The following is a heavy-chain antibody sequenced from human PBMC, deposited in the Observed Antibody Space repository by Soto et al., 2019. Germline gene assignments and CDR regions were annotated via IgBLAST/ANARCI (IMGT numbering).Heavy chain of an antibody. CDR1: GFTVSSNY. CDR2: IYSGGST. V-gene: IGHV3-53*04. D-gene: IGHD1-1*01. J-gene: IGHJ4*02. CDR3: ARDKVGNDGVGLDY. Sequence: EVQLVESGGGLVQPGGSLRLSCAASGFTVSSNYMSWVRQAPGKGLEWVSVIYSGGSTYYADSVKGRFTISRHNSKNTLYLQMNSLRAEDTAVYYCARDKVGNDGVGLDYWGQGTLVTVSS.